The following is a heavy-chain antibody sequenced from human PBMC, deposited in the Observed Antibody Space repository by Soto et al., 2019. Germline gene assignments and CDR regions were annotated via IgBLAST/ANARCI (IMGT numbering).Heavy chain of an antibody. CDR3: ARSPLSSSWYFDL. CDR2: IHYSGST. D-gene: IGHD6-6*01. Sequence: QVQLQESGPGLVKPSETLSLTCTVSGGSVSSGSYYWSWIRQPPGKGLEWIGYIHYSGSTNYNPALKGRVTISVDTSNHRFSLKLSSVTAAATAVYYCARSPLSSSWYFDLWGRGTLVTVSS. V-gene: IGHV4-61*01. J-gene: IGHJ2*01. CDR1: GGSVSSGSYY.